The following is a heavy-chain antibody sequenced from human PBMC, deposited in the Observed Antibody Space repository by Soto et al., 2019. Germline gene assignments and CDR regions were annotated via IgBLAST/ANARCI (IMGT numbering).Heavy chain of an antibody. Sequence: QVQLVESGGGVVQPGRSLRLSCAASGFTFSSYGMHLVRQAPGKGLEWVAVISYDGSNKYYADSVKGRFTISRDNSKITLYLQMNSLRAEDTAVYYCAKDLLRPGRAYGMDVWGQGTKVTVYS. CDR1: GFTFSSYG. CDR3: AKDLLRPGRAYGMDV. CDR2: ISYDGSNK. J-gene: IGHJ6*02. V-gene: IGHV3-30*18.